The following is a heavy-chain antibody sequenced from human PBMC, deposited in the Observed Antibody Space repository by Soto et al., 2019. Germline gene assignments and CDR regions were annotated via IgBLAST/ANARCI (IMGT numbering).Heavy chain of an antibody. CDR1: GGTFSSYA. J-gene: IGHJ4*02. Sequence: SVKVSCKASGGTFSSYAISWVRQAPGQGLEWMGGIIPIFGTANYAQKFQGRVTITADESASTAYMELSSLRSEDTAVYYCASGDCRGGSCYYANYYFDYWGQGTLVTVSS. V-gene: IGHV1-69*13. D-gene: IGHD2-15*01. CDR2: IIPIFGTA. CDR3: ASGDCRGGSCYYANYYFDY.